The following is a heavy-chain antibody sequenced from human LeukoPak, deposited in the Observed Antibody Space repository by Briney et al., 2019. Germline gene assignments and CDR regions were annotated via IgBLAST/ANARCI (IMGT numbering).Heavy chain of an antibody. D-gene: IGHD6-19*01. CDR1: GGSITNYY. CDR3: ARLTIEVAGTWFDP. J-gene: IGHJ5*02. V-gene: IGHV4-59*08. Sequence: PSETLSLTCTVSGGSITNYYWSWIRQPPGKGLEWIGNIHYSGSTNYNPSLKSRVTISVDTSKNQFSLKLTSVTAADTAVYYCARLTIEVAGTWFDPYWHETLVTVSS. CDR2: IHYSGST.